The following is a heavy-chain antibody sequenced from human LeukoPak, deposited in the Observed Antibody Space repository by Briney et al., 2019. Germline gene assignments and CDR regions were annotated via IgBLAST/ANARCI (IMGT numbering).Heavy chain of an antibody. CDR2: LYTGGGT. Sequence: GGSLRLSCAASGFSVRTTCMTWVRQAPGKGLEWVSVLYTGGGTYHADSVKGRFTIFRDNSKNTLSLQMNSLRVEDTAIYYCTRSGYRHPYHFDSWGQGTLVTVSS. CDR3: TRSGYRHPYHFDS. V-gene: IGHV3-53*01. J-gene: IGHJ4*02. D-gene: IGHD3-22*01. CDR1: GFSVRTTC.